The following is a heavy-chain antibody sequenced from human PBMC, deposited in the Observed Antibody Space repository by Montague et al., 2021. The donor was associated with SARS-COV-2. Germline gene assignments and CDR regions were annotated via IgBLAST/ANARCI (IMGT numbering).Heavy chain of an antibody. CDR3: ARVFGRYDFWSGYFREDYYYYGMDV. D-gene: IGHD3-3*01. Sequence: SLRLSCAASGFTFSSYAMHWVRQAPGKGLEWVAVISYDGSSKYYADSVKGRFTISRDNSKNTLYLQMNSLRAEDTAVYYCARVFGRYDFWSGYFREDYYYYGMDVWGQGTTVTVSS. CDR1: GFTFSSYA. V-gene: IGHV3-30-3*01. J-gene: IGHJ6*02. CDR2: ISYDGSSK.